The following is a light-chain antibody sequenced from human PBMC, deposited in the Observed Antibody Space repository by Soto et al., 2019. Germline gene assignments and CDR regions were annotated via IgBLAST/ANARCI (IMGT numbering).Light chain of an antibody. Sequence: ETVMTQSPATLSVSPGEGATLSCRASQSVSSNLVCYQHRPGQAPRLLIYGASTSATDIPARFSCSGSGTEFTLTISSLQSDDYAVYSCQQYNNLTRTFGGGTKVDIK. V-gene: IGKV3-15*01. CDR1: QSVSSN. CDR3: QQYNNLTRT. CDR2: GAS. J-gene: IGKJ4*01.